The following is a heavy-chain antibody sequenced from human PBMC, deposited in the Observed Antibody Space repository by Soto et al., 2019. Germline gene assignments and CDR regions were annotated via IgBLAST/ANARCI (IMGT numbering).Heavy chain of an antibody. V-gene: IGHV4-4*02. D-gene: IGHD6-6*01. Sequence: SETLPLTCAVSGCSISSSNWWSWVRQPPGEGLEWIGEIYHSGSTNYNPSLKSRVTISVDKSKNQFSLKLSSVTAADTAVYYCARRIAARRDYYYYYGMDVWGQGTTVT. J-gene: IGHJ6*02. CDR3: ARRIAARRDYYYYYGMDV. CDR2: IYHSGST. CDR1: GCSISSSNW.